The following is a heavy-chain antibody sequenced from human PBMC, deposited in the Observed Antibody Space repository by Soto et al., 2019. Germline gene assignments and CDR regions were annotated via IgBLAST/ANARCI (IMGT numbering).Heavy chain of an antibody. V-gene: IGHV3-15*01. CDR2: IKSKTDGGTT. D-gene: IGHD3-3*01. CDR3: TTGGSARYYDFWSGYYTGSPPDYYYYGMDV. J-gene: IGHJ6*02. CDR1: GFTFSNAW. Sequence: SGGSLRLSCAASGFTFSNAWMSWVRQAPGKGLEWVGRIKSKTDGGTTDYAAPVKGRFTISRDDSKNTLYLQMTSLKTEDTAVYYCTTGGSARYYDFWSGYYTGSPPDYYYYGMDVWGQGTTVTVSS.